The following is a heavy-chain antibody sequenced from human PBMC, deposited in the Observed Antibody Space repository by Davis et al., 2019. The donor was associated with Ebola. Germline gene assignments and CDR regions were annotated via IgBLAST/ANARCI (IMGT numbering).Heavy chain of an antibody. CDR1: GFTFSGSA. V-gene: IGHV3-73*01. CDR2: IRSKANSYAT. Sequence: PGGSLRLSCKASGFTFSGSAMHWVRQASGKGLEWVGRIRSKANSYATAYAASVKGRFTISRDDSKNTAYLQMNSLKTEDTAVYYCTASGYSSSWYSDYWGQGTLVTVSS. CDR3: TASGYSSSWYSDY. J-gene: IGHJ4*02. D-gene: IGHD6-13*01.